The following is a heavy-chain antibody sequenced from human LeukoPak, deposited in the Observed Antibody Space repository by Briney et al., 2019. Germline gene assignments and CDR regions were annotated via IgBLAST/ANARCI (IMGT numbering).Heavy chain of an antibody. V-gene: IGHV1-18*04. D-gene: IGHD2-2*01. J-gene: IGHJ5*02. Sequence: ASVKVSCKASGYTFTGYYMHWVRQAPGQGLEWMGWISAYNGNTNYAQKLQGRVTMTTDTSTSTAYMELRSLRSDDTAVYYCAREEVGWFDPWGQGTLVTVSS. CDR2: ISAYNGNT. CDR1: GYTFTGYY. CDR3: AREEVGWFDP.